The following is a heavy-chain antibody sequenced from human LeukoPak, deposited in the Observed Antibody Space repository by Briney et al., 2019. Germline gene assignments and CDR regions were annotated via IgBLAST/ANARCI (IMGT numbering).Heavy chain of an antibody. D-gene: IGHD6-13*01. CDR2: ISSSGSTT. CDR3: ARKDGYTSSWSFDY. CDR1: GFTFSSYA. J-gene: IGHJ4*02. V-gene: IGHV3-48*04. Sequence: GRSLRLSCAASGFTFSSYAMHWVRQAPGKGLEWVSSISSSGSTTNYADSAKGRFTISRDNAKNSLYLQMNSLRAEDTAVYYCARKDGYTSSWSFDYWGQGTLVTVSS.